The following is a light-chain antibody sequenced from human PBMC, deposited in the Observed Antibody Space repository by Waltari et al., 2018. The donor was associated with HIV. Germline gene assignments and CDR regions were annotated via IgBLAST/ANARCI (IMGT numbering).Light chain of an antibody. CDR2: GAS. J-gene: IGKJ4*01. CDR3: QQYKDWLALT. V-gene: IGKV3-15*01. CDR1: QSISNN. Sequence: EIVMTQSPATLSVSPGDRATLSCRASQSISNNLAWYQQKPGQAPRRLLYGASTRATGIPARFSGSGSGTEFTLTISSLQSEDFAVYYCQQYKDWLALTFGGGTKVEIK.